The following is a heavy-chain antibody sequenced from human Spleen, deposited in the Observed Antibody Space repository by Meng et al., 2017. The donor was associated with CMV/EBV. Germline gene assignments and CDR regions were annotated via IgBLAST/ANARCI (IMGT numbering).Heavy chain of an antibody. D-gene: IGHD2-8*02. V-gene: IGHV4-31*03. CDR3: ARVRWGTYYFDY. CDR2: IYYSGST. J-gene: IGHJ4*02. CDR1: GGSISSGGYY. Sequence: TVSGGSISSGGYYWRWISQHPGKGLECIGYIYYSGSTYCNPSLKSRVTISVDTSENQFSLKLSSVTAADTAGYYCARVRWGTYYFDYWGQGTLVTVSS.